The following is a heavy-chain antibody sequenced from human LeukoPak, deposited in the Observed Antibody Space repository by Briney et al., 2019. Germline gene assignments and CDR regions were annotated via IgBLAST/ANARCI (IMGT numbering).Heavy chain of an antibody. J-gene: IGHJ4*02. CDR3: ARVGGTGGHDYGDCD. Sequence: SETLSLTCTVSGGSISSGGYYWSWIRQHPGKGLEWIGYIYYSGSTYYNPSLKSRVTISVDTSKNQFSLKLSSVTAADTAVYYCARVGGTGGHDYGDCDWGQGTLVTVSS. CDR1: GGSISSGGYY. CDR2: IYYSGST. D-gene: IGHD4-17*01. V-gene: IGHV4-31*03.